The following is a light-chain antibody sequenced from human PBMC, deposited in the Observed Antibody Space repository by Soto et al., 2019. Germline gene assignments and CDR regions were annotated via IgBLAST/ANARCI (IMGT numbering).Light chain of an antibody. CDR3: DQYSDYPRA. V-gene: IGKV3-20*01. CDR1: HSVTSDY. J-gene: IGKJ1*01. CDR2: GAT. Sequence: EIALTQSPATLSLSPGERATLSCRASHSVTSDYLAWYQQKPGQAPRLLIYGATKRATGIPDRFSGSESGTEFTLTISRLEADDFGVYYCDQYSDYPRAFVPGTTVDI.